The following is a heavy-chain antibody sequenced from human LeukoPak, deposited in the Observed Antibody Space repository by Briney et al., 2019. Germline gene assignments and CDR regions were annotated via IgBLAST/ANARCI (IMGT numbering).Heavy chain of an antibody. CDR3: AREGINCSGGSCYSSFDY. V-gene: IGHV1-2*06. Sequence: ASVKVSCKASGYTFTGYYMHWVRQAPGQGLEWMGRINPNRGGTNYAQKFQGRVTMTRDTSISTAYMELSRLRSDDTAVYYCAREGINCSGGSCYSSFDYWGQGTLVTVSS. D-gene: IGHD2-15*01. CDR1: GYTFTGYY. CDR2: INPNRGGT. J-gene: IGHJ4*02.